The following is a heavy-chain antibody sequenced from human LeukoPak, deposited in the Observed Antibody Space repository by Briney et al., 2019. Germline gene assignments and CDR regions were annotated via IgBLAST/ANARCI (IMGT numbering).Heavy chain of an antibody. Sequence: SETLSLTCTVSGGSISSGSYYWSWIRQPAGKGLEWVGRIYTSGSTNYNPSLKSRVTISVDTSKNQFSLKLSSVTAADTAVYYCARAGYYEGWFDPWGQGTLVTVSS. CDR2: IYTSGST. J-gene: IGHJ5*02. CDR1: GGSISSGSYY. D-gene: IGHD3-22*01. V-gene: IGHV4-61*02. CDR3: ARAGYYEGWFDP.